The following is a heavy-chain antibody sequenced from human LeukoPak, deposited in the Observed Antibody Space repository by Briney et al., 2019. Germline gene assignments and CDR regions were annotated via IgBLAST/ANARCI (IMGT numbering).Heavy chain of an antibody. CDR1: VGSISSSSYY. D-gene: IGHD3-22*01. CDR2: IYYSGST. Sequence: PSETLSLTCTVSVGSISSSSYYWGWIRQPPGKGLEGIGCIYYSGSTYYNPPLKSRVTISVDTSKNQFSLKLSSVTAADTAVYYCARLSSGYYYFDYWGQGTLVTVSS. CDR3: ARLSSGYYYFDY. V-gene: IGHV4-39*01. J-gene: IGHJ4*02.